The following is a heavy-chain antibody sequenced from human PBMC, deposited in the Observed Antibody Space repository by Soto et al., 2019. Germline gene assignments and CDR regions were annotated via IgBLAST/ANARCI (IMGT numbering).Heavy chain of an antibody. CDR1: GFTFSSYS. Sequence: EVQLVESGGGLVKPGGSLRLSCAASGFTFSSYSMNWVRQAPGKGLEWVSSISSSSSYIYYADSLKGRFTISRDNVKHSLYLQMNSLRAEDTAGYYCASSYDCRDGYTSDFDIWGQGTTVTVSS. CDR2: ISSSSSYI. V-gene: IGHV3-21*01. D-gene: IGHD3-3*01. J-gene: IGHJ3*02. CDR3: ASSYDCRDGYTSDFDI.